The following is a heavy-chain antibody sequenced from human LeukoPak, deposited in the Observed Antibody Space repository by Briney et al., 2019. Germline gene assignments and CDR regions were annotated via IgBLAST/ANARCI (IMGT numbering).Heavy chain of an antibody. Sequence: GGSLRLSCAASGFSFSNYAMTWVRQAPGRGLEWVSGISGSGGSTYYADSVKGRFTISRDNSKNTLYLQMNSLRAEDTAVYYCAKGCSGGSCYVRFDYWGQGALVTVSS. CDR3: AKGCSGGSCYVRFDY. CDR1: GFSFSNYA. D-gene: IGHD2-15*01. CDR2: ISGSGGST. V-gene: IGHV3-23*01. J-gene: IGHJ4*02.